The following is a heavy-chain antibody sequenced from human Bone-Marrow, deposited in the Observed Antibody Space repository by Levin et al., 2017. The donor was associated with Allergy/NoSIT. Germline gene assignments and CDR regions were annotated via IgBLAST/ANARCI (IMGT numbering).Heavy chain of an antibody. D-gene: IGHD2-2*01. Sequence: VASVKVSCAASGFSFSSYAMSWVRQAPGKGLEWVSAISGGGGSTYYADAVKGRFTISRDNSKNTLYLQMNSLRVEDTALYYCATAHIVVIPAAIRSFDYWGQGTLVTVSS. CDR1: GFSFSSYA. CDR3: ATAHIVVIPAAIRSFDY. V-gene: IGHV3-23*01. CDR2: ISGGGGST. J-gene: IGHJ4*02.